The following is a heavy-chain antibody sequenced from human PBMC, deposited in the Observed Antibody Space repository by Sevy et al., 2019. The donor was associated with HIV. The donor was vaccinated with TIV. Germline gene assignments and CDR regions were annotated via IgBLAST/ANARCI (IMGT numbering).Heavy chain of an antibody. Sequence: GGSLRLSCAASGFTFSSYGMHWVRQAPGKGLEWVAVIWYDGSNKYYADSVKGRFTISRDNSKNTLYLQMNSLRAEDTAVDYCAREGMATMGEAFDIWGQGTMVTVSS. CDR3: AREGMATMGEAFDI. CDR2: IWYDGSNK. V-gene: IGHV3-33*01. D-gene: IGHD3-16*01. J-gene: IGHJ3*02. CDR1: GFTFSSYG.